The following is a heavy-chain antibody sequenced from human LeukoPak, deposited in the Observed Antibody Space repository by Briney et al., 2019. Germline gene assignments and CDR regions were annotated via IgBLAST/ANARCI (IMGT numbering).Heavy chain of an antibody. CDR3: ARDLSYYYGMDV. Sequence: ASVKVSCKASGYTFTGYYMHWVRQPPGQGLEWMGWINPNSGGTNYAQKFQGRVTMTRDTSISTAYMELSRLRSDDTAVYYCARDLSYYYGMDVWGQGTTVTVSS. J-gene: IGHJ6*02. CDR1: GYTFTGYY. CDR2: INPNSGGT. V-gene: IGHV1-2*02.